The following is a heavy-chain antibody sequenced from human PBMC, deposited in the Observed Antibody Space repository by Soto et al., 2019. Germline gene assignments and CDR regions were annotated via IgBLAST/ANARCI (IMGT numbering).Heavy chain of an antibody. CDR2: IWYDGSNK. V-gene: IGHV3-33*01. J-gene: IGHJ4*02. D-gene: IGHD1-1*01. CDR3: ARDRRNDYYFDS. Sequence: GWSLRLSCGASGFTFSTYGMHWVRQAPGKGLEWVAVIWYDGSNKYYADSVKGRFTISRDSSKNTLYLQMNSLRAEDTAVYYCARDRRNDYYFDSWGQGTLVTVSS. CDR1: GFTFSTYG.